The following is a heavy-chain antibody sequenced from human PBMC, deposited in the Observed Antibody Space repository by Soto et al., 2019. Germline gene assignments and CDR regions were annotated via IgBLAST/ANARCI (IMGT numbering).Heavy chain of an antibody. J-gene: IGHJ3*02. CDR1: GFTFSSYG. CDR2: ISAYNGNT. D-gene: IGHD1-26*01. Sequence: QVQLVESGGGVVQPGRSLRLSCAASGFTFSSYGMHWVRQAPGKGLEWVGWISAYNGNTNYAQKLQGRVTMTTDTSTSTAYMELRSLRSDDTAVYYCAIAPDSGSYGSDAFDIWGQGTMVTVSS. CDR3: AIAPDSGSYGSDAFDI. V-gene: IGHV1-18*01.